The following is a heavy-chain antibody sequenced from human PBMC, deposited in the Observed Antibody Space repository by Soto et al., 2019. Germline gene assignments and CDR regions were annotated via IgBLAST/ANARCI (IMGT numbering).Heavy chain of an antibody. CDR2: ISWNSGSI. CDR1: GFTFGDYA. D-gene: IGHD6-19*01. Sequence: GGSLRLSCAASGFTFGDYAMQWVRQAPGKGLEWVSAISWNSGSIDYADSVKGRFTISRDNAKNSLYLQMNSLRAEDTALYYCAKSHTTSGWYVTTDYWGQGTRVTVSS. J-gene: IGHJ4*02. V-gene: IGHV3-9*01. CDR3: AKSHTTSGWYVTTDY.